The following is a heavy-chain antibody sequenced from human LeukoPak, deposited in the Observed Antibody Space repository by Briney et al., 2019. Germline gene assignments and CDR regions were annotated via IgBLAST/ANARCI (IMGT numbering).Heavy chain of an antibody. CDR1: GFTFSGSG. Sequence: PGGSLTLSCATSGFTFSGSGIHWVRQASGKGLEWIGRIENKADKYATAYAASLIGRVTVSRDDSKNTAYLQMNSLKTDDTAIYYCTTFLIGDDYWGQGTLVTVSS. D-gene: IGHD3-9*01. J-gene: IGHJ4*02. V-gene: IGHV3-73*01. CDR2: IENKADKYAT. CDR3: TTFLIGDDY.